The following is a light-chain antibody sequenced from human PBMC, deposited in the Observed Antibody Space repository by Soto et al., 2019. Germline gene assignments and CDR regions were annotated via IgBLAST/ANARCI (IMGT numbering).Light chain of an antibody. V-gene: IGKV1-39*01. Sequence: DIQMTQSPSSLSASVGDRVTITCRASQTITYYLNWYQQKPGKAPKPLIYTASSLQSGVPSRFSGSGSGTDFTLTFSSLHPEDFATYFCQQSYSTPITFGQGTRLEIK. CDR3: QQSYSTPIT. J-gene: IGKJ5*01. CDR2: TAS. CDR1: QTITYY.